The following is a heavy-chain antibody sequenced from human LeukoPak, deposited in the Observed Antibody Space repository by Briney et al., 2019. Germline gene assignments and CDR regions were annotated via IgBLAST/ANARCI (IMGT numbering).Heavy chain of an antibody. CDR2: ISSNGGST. CDR1: GFTFSSYA. J-gene: IGHJ4*02. V-gene: IGHV3-64*01. D-gene: IGHD3-22*01. Sequence: GGSLRLSCAASGFTFSSYAMHWVRQPPGKGLESVSAISSNGGSTYYANSVKGRFTISRDNSKNTLYLQMGSLRAEDMAVYYCARGYYDSSGSLLYWGQGTLVTVSS. CDR3: ARGYYDSSGSLLY.